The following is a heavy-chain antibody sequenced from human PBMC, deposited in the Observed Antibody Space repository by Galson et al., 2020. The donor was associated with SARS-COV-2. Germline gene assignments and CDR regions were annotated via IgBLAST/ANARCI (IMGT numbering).Heavy chain of an antibody. CDR2: IRSKPNNYAT. J-gene: IGHJ4*02. Sequence: GGSLRLSCAASGFTFSDHAMHWVRQAPGKGLEWVGRIRSKPNNYATAYAASVNDRFTISRDDSKNTAYLQMNSLKTEDTALYYCARFVEAANYFDYWGQGALVTVSS. CDR3: ARFVEAANYFDY. V-gene: IGHV3-73*01. D-gene: IGHD6-25*01. CDR1: GFTFSDHA.